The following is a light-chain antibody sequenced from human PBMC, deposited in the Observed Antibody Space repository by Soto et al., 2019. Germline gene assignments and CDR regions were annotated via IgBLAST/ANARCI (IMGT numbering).Light chain of an antibody. J-gene: IGKJ1*01. CDR3: HQSYTFPET. CDR1: QNINNY. V-gene: IGKV1-39*01. CDR2: AAS. Sequence: EIPMTQSPSSLSASVGDRVTITCRASQNINNYLNWYQHQPGKGPKLLFFAASNLQSVVPSRFRGSGSGTDFTLTISSQQPEDFATYYCHQSYTFPETFGQGTKVEIK.